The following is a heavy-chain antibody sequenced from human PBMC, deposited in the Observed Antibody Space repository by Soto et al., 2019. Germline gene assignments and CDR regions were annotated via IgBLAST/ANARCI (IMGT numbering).Heavy chain of an antibody. CDR3: ARVYLGDGGAFDY. D-gene: IGHD2-2*01. CDR2: ISSSSSTM. V-gene: IGHV3-48*01. J-gene: IGHJ4*02. Sequence: GGSLRLSCAASGFTFSSYRMNGVRQAPGKGLEWVSYISSSSSTMYYADSVKGRFTISRDNAKNSLYLQMNSLTPEDTAVYYCARVYLGDGGAFDYWGQGTLVTVSS. CDR1: GFTFSSYR.